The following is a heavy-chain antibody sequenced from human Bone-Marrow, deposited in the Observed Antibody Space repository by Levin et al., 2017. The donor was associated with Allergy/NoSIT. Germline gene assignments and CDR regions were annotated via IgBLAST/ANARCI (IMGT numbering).Heavy chain of an antibody. CDR3: ARGPYGDYDGHYYVYFMDV. D-gene: IGHD4-23*01. CDR1: GGSSSTYV. V-gene: IGHV1-69*01. Sequence: PGESLKISCKASGGSSSTYVINWVRQAPGQGLEWMGGIIPIFGTRNYAQNFQGRVTITADESTSTAYMELNSLRSEDTAVYYCARGPYGDYDGHYYVYFMDVWGEGTTVTVSS. CDR2: IIPIFGTR. J-gene: IGHJ6*03.